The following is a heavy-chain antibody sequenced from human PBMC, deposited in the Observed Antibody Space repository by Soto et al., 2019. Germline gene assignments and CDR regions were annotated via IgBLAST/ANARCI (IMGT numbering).Heavy chain of an antibody. Sequence: EVQLVESGGGLVQPGGSLRLSCADSGFSFSSDWMHWLRQGPEKGLVWVSRINTDGSSTNYADSVKGRFTISRDNAKSTLYLQMNSLRAEDTAVYYCARSPGGYYTGWGQGTVVTVSS. J-gene: IGHJ3*01. CDR1: GFSFSSDW. D-gene: IGHD2-8*02. V-gene: IGHV3-74*01. CDR3: ARSPGGYYTG. CDR2: INTDGSST.